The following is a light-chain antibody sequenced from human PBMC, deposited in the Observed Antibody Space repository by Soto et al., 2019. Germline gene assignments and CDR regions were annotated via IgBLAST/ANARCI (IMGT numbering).Light chain of an antibody. J-gene: IGKJ1*01. CDR2: WAS. CDR1: QSVLYSANNKNY. Sequence: DIVMTQSPDSLAVSLGERATLNCKSSQSVLYSANNKNYLAWYQRKPGQPPKLLIYWASTRESGVPDRFSGSGSGTDFTLTISSLQAEDVAVYFCQQYYTTPRTFGQGTKVEIK. V-gene: IGKV4-1*01. CDR3: QQYYTTPRT.